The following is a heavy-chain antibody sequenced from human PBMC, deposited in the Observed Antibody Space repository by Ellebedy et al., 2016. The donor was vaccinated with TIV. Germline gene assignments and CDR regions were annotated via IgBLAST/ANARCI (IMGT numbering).Heavy chain of an antibody. J-gene: IGHJ4*02. Sequence: ASVKVSXKASGYTFTSYDINWVRQATGQGLEWMGWMNPNSGNTGYAQKFQGRVTMTRNTSISTAYMELSSLRSEDTAVYYCARAVTISGSYCGYWGQGTLVTVSS. V-gene: IGHV1-8*01. CDR3: ARAVTISGSYCGY. D-gene: IGHD1-26*01. CDR1: GYTFTSYD. CDR2: MNPNSGNT.